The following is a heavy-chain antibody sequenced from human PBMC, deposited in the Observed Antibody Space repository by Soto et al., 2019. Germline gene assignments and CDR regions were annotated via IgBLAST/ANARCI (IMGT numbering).Heavy chain of an antibody. CDR1: GFTFSDYY. J-gene: IGHJ3*02. V-gene: IGHV3-11*01. CDR3: GGDASAGPLEI. CDR2: IGSSGGTI. Sequence: QVQLVESGGGFVRPGGSLRLSCAASGFTFSDYYMSWIRQAPGKGLESISYIGSSGGTIHYADSVKGRFTISRDNAKNLIILQMHSLRTAGTAVSDAGGDASAGPLEIWGQVTMVAVAS. D-gene: IGHD2-21*02.